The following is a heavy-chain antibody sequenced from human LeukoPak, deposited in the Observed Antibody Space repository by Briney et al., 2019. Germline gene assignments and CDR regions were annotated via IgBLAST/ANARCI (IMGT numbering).Heavy chain of an antibody. CDR1: GFTFSSYA. Sequence: GGSLRLSCAASGFTFSSYAMSWVRQAPGKGLEWVSAISGSGGSTYYADSVKGRFTISRDNSKNALCLQMNSLRAEDTAVYYCANEWELSVFDYWGQGTLVTVSS. CDR2: ISGSGGST. V-gene: IGHV3-23*01. J-gene: IGHJ4*02. CDR3: ANEWELSVFDY. D-gene: IGHD1-26*01.